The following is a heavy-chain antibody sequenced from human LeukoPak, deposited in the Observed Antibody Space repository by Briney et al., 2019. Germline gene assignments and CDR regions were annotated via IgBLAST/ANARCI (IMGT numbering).Heavy chain of an antibody. J-gene: IGHJ5*02. CDR1: GFTFSSYS. V-gene: IGHV3-23*01. D-gene: IGHD3-10*01. CDR3: ARGGSSGITMVRGLWFDP. Sequence: PGGSLRLSCAASGFTFSSYSMNWVRQAPGKGLEWVSAISGSGSSTYYADSVKGRFTISRDNSKNTLYLQMNSLRAEDTAVYYCARGGSSGITMVRGLWFDPWGQGTLVTVSS. CDR2: ISGSGSST.